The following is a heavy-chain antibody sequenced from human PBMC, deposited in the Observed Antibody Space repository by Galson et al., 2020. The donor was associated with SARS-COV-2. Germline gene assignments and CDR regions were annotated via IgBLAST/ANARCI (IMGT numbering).Heavy chain of an antibody. V-gene: IGHV3-33*06. J-gene: IGHJ4*02. CDR2: IWYDGSNK. Sequence: QLGESLKISCAASGFTFSSYGMHWVRQAPGKGLEWVAVIWYDGSNKYYADSVQGRFTISRDNSKNTLYLQMNSLRAEDTAVYYCTKPGYSYGYQPTHLDYWGQGTLVTVSS. CDR3: TKPGYSYGYQPTHLDY. D-gene: IGHD5-18*01. CDR1: GFTFSSYG.